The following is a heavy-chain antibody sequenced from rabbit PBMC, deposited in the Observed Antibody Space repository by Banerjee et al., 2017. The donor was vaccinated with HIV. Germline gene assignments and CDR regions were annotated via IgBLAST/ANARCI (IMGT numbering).Heavy chain of an antibody. CDR3: ARGDNYAGYPYGWYFNL. J-gene: IGHJ4*01. CDR1: GIDFSSYG. Sequence: QEQLVESGGGLVTLGGSLKLSCKASGIDFSSYGISWVRQAPGKGLEWIAYIYPDYGSTDYASWVNRRFTISKTSSTTVTLQMTSLTAADTATYFCARGDNYAGYPYGWYFNLWGPGTLVPVS. V-gene: IGHV1S45*01. D-gene: IGHD6-1*01. CDR2: IYPDYGST.